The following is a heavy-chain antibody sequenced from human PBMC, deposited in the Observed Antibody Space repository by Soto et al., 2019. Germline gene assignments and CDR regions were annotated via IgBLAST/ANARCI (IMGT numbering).Heavy chain of an antibody. V-gene: IGHV4-34*01. CDR1: GGSFSGYY. D-gene: IGHD2-15*01. CDR2: INHSGST. Sequence: QVQLQQWGAGLLKPSETLSLTCAVYGGSFSGYYWSWIRQPPGKGLEWIGEINHSGSTNYNPSLKRRVTISVDTSKNQFSLKLSSVTAADTAVYYCARGRMALSWFDPWGQGTLVTVSS. CDR3: ARGRMALSWFDP. J-gene: IGHJ5*02.